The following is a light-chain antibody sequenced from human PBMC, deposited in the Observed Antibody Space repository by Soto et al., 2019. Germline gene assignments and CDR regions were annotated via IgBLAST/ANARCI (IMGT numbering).Light chain of an antibody. CDR2: EVS. J-gene: IGLJ1*01. V-gene: IGLV2-8*01. Sequence: QSALTQPPSASGSPGQSVTISCTGTSSDVGGYNYVSWYQQHPGKAPKLMIYEVSTRPSGVPDRFSGSKSGNTASLTVSGLQAEDEADSYCSSYAGSNNLYVFGTGTQLTV. CDR3: SSYAGSNNLYV. CDR1: SSDVGGYNY.